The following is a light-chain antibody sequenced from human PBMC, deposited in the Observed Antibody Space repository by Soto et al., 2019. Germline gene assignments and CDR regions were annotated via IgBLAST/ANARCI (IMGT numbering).Light chain of an antibody. CDR1: QSVFYSTNNQNY. CDR2: WAS. CDR3: QQYYSTPLT. J-gene: IGKJ4*01. V-gene: IGKV4-1*01. Sequence: IVMTQSPDSLAVSLGERATINCKSSQSVFYSTNNQNYLAWYQLKPGQPPKLLIYWASSRESGVPGRFSGCGSGTDFTLTISRLQAEDVAVYYCQQYYSTPLTFGGGTKVEIK.